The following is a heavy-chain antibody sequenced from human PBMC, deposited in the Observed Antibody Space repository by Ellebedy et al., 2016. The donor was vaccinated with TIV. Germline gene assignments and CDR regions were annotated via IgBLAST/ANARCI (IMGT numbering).Heavy chain of an antibody. J-gene: IGHJ4*02. CDR3: ARRDDYGDHKGYYFDY. D-gene: IGHD4-17*01. CDR1: GGSISSSSYY. V-gene: IGHV4-39*01. Sequence: GSLRLXXTVSGGSISSSSYYWGWIRQPPGKGLEWIGSIYYSGSTYYNPSLKSRVTISVDTSKNQFSLKLSSVTAADTAVYYCARRDDYGDHKGYYFDYWGQGTLVTVSS. CDR2: IYYSGST.